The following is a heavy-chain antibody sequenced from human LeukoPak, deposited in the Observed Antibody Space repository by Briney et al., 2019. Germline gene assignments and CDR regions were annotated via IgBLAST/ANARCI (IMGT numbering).Heavy chain of an antibody. CDR2: ISWNSGSI. CDR1: GFTFDDYA. V-gene: IGHV3-9*01. Sequence: GGSLRLSCAASGFTFDDYAMHWVRQAPGKGLEWVPGISWNSGSIGYADSVKGRFTISRDNAKNSLYLQMNSLRAEDTALYYCAKAVSGEIVGASVFDYWGQGTLVTVSS. D-gene: IGHD1-26*01. J-gene: IGHJ4*02. CDR3: AKAVSGEIVGASVFDY.